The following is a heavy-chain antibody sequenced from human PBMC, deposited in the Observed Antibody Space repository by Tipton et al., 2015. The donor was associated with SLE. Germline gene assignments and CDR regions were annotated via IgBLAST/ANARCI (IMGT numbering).Heavy chain of an antibody. J-gene: IGHJ2*01. CDR2: ITGSGDSA. CDR3: ARDVSYPDFWSGYQYFDL. CDR1: GFTFNNYA. V-gene: IGHV3-23*01. D-gene: IGHD3-3*01. Sequence: SLRLSCAASGFTFNNYAMTWVRQAPGKGLQWVSTITGSGDSACYTDSVRGRFNISSDSSKNTLYLQMNSLRAEDTAVYYCARDVSYPDFWSGYQYFDLWGRGTLVTVSS.